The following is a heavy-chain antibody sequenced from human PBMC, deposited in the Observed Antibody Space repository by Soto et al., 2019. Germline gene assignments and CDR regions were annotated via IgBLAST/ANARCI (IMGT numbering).Heavy chain of an antibody. V-gene: IGHV4-4*02. J-gene: IGHJ2*01. CDR2: IYHSGST. CDR1: GGSISSSKW. D-gene: IGHD6-6*01. CDR3: ASQDYSSSTDASFLVNGYFDL. Sequence: QMQLQESGPGLVKPSGTLSLTCGVSGGSISSSKWWTWVRQPPGKGPEWIGEIYHSGSTNYNQSLTSRVTISLDKSKNQFSLTLTSVTAADTAVYYCASQDYSSSTDASFLVNGYFDLWGRGILVTVSS.